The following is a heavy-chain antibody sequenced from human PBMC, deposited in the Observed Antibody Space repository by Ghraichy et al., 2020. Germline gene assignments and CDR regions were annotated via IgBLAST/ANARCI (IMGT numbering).Heavy chain of an antibody. J-gene: IGHJ4*02. CDR3: ARGIRVAVAGFDY. CDR1: GFTFSSYI. D-gene: IGHD6-19*01. V-gene: IGHV3-21*01. CDR2: ISSSSSYI. Sequence: GGSLRLSCAASGFTFSSYIMNWVRQAPGKGLEWVSSISSSSSYIYYADSLKGRFTISRDNAKNSLYLQMNSLRAEDTAVYYCARGIRVAVAGFDYWGQGTLLTVSS.